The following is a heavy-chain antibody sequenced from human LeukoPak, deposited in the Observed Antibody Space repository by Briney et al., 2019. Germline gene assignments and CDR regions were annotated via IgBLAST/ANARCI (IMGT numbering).Heavy chain of an antibody. D-gene: IGHD6-19*01. CDR3: ARAVSGRFDY. Sequence: PSETLSLTCAVYGGSFSGYYWSWIRQPPGKGLEWIGEINHSGSTNYNPSLKSRVTISVDTSKNQFSLRLSSVTAADTAIYYCARAVSGRFDYWGQGTLVTISS. J-gene: IGHJ4*02. CDR1: GGSFSGYY. V-gene: IGHV4-34*01. CDR2: INHSGST.